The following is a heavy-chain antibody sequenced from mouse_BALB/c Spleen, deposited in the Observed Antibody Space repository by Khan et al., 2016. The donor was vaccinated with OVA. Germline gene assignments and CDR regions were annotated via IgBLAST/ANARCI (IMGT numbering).Heavy chain of an antibody. V-gene: IGHV3-2*02. J-gene: IGHJ2*01. Sequence: VQLKESGPGLVKPSQSLSLTCTVTGYSITSGYGWNWIRQFPGNKLEWMGYISYSGSPNYNPSLKSRISITRDTSKNPFFLQLNSVTTDDTATYYCARTARIKYWGQGTTLTVSS. CDR2: ISYSGSP. CDR3: ARTARIKY. D-gene: IGHD1-2*01. CDR1: GYSITSGYG.